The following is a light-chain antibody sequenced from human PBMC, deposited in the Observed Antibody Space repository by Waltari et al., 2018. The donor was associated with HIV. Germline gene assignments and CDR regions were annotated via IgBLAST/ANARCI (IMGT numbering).Light chain of an antibody. Sequence: QTGCPQASSLTVSPGGSVTPACLSSPGAVTRGYYPNWFQQKPGQAPRALIYRTSNKHSWTPARFSGSLLGGKAALTLSSVQPDDEAEYYCLLYYGGIRVFGTGTKVTVL. CDR1: PGAVTRGYY. CDR3: LLYYGGIRV. CDR2: RTS. J-gene: IGLJ1*01. V-gene: IGLV7-43*01.